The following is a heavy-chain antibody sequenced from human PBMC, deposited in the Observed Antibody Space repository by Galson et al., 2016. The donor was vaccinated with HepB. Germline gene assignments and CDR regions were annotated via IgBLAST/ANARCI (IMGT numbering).Heavy chain of an antibody. J-gene: IGHJ5*02. V-gene: IGHV3-74*01. CDR1: GFAFSSHW. CDR3: VRAHSVVPTTAYNWFDP. CDR2: INSDGTIS. D-gene: IGHD4-23*01. Sequence: SLRLSCAASGFAFSSHWMHWVRQDLGKGLVWVSRINSDGTISNYADSVKGRFTISRDNAKNTLYLQKNSLRAEETAVYFGVRAHSVVPTTAYNWFDPWGRGTLVTVSS.